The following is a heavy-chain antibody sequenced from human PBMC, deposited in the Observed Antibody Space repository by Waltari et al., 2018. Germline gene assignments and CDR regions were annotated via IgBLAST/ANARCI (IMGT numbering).Heavy chain of an antibody. V-gene: IGHV4-59*01. Sequence: QVQLQESGPGLVKPSETLSLTCTVSGGSISSYYWSWIRQPPGKGLEWIGYIDYSGSTNYNPSLKSRVTISVDTSKNQFSLKLSSVTAADTAVYYCARVGGVLMVFAPTGGWFDPWGQGTLVTVSS. CDR3: ARVGGVLMVFAPTGGWFDP. CDR2: IDYSGST. D-gene: IGHD2-8*01. CDR1: GGSISSYY. J-gene: IGHJ5*02.